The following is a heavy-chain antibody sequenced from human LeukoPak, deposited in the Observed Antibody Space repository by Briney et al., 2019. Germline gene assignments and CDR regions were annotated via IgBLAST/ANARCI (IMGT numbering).Heavy chain of an antibody. J-gene: IGHJ4*02. CDR3: ARVKQLVYSYYFGY. CDR1: GGSLSSYY. D-gene: IGHD6-13*01. Sequence: SETLSLTCTVSGGSLSSYYSSWIREPPRRGLEWIGYIYYSGSANYNPSLKSRVTISIHTSKNQFSLKLSSVTAADTAVYYCARVKQLVYSYYFGYWGQGTPVTVSS. CDR2: IYYSGSA. V-gene: IGHV4-59*01.